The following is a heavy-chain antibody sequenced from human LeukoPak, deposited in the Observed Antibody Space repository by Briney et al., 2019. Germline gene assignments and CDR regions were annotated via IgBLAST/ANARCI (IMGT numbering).Heavy chain of an antibody. CDR3: ARVRTPDDFWSGRSDYYYYYYMDV. J-gene: IGHJ6*03. V-gene: IGHV1-8*03. Sequence: ASVKVSCKASGYTFTSYDINWVRQDTGQGLEWMGWMNPNSGNTGYAQKFQGRVTITRNTSISTAYMELSSLRSEDTAVYYCARVRTPDDFWSGRSDYYYYYYMDVWGKGTTVTVSS. CDR1: GYTFTSYD. D-gene: IGHD3-3*01. CDR2: MNPNSGNT.